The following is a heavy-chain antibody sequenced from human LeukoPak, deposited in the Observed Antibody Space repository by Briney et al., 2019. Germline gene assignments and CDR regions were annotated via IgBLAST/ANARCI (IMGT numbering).Heavy chain of an antibody. Sequence: SETLSLTCSVSNSSFSNYYWNWIRQPAGKGLEWIGRIYTSGTTNYNPSLKSRVTMAVDTSKNQFSLMLRSVTAADTAVYYCARGGIFRLYHYYYMDVWGKGTTVTVSS. V-gene: IGHV4-4*07. D-gene: IGHD3-9*01. CDR3: ARGGIFRLYHYYYMDV. J-gene: IGHJ6*03. CDR2: IYTSGTT. CDR1: NSSFSNYY.